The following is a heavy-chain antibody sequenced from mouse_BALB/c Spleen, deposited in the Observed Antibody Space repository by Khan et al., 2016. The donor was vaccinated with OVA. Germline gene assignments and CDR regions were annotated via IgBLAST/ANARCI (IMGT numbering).Heavy chain of an antibody. J-gene: IGHJ1*01. D-gene: IGHD1-1*02. CDR3: ASGGDWYFDV. CDR1: GYSFTNYG. Sequence: QIQLVQSGPEVKKPGETVKISCKASGYSFTNYGMNWVRQAPGKGLKWMGWINTYTGEPTYADDVKGRFAFSLETSASTAYLQINNLKNEDTATYFCASGGDWYFDVWGAGTTVTVSS. V-gene: IGHV9-3-1*01. CDR2: INTYTGEP.